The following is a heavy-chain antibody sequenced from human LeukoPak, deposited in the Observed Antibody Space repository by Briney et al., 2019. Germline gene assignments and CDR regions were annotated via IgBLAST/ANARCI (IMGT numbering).Heavy chain of an antibody. V-gene: IGHV1-69*05. CDR3: ARHGGYSGPVDY. CDR1: GGTFSSYA. J-gene: IGHJ4*02. Sequence: SVKVSCKASGGTFSSYAISWVRQAPGQGLEWMGGIIPIFGTANYAQKFQGRVTITTDESTSTAYMELSSLRSEDTAVYYCARHGGYSGPVDYWGQGTLVTVSS. CDR2: IIPIFGTA. D-gene: IGHD5-12*01.